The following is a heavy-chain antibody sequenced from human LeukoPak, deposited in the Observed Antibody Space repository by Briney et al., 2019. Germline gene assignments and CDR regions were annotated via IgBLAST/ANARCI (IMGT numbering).Heavy chain of an antibody. CDR1: GYRLTNNW. J-gene: IGHJ5*02. D-gene: IGHD4-17*01. Sequence: GESLKISCKVSGYRLTNNWIGWVRQVPGKGLEWMGIIYPGYSDTRYSPSFQGQVTFSVDTSTSTVYLQWSSLKASDTAMYYCARAGDYNWFDPWGQGTLVTVSS. CDR3: ARAGDYNWFDP. CDR2: IYPGYSDT. V-gene: IGHV5-51*01.